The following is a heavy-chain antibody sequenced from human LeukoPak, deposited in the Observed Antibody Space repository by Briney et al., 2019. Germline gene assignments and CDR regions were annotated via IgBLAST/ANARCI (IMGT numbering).Heavy chain of an antibody. CDR1: GFTFTKYW. V-gene: IGHV3-74*01. Sequence: GGSLRLSRAASGFTFTKYWMHWVRQVPRKGLMWVSRINNEGNDTNYADSAKGRFTISRDNAKNTLYLQMNSLRAEDTAVYYCARGIYGNFDYWGQGSLVTVSS. CDR3: ARGIYGNFDY. J-gene: IGHJ4*02. D-gene: IGHD3-10*01. CDR2: INNEGNDT.